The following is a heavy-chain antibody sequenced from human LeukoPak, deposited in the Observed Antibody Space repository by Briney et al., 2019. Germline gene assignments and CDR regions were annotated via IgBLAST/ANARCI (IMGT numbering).Heavy chain of an antibody. V-gene: IGHV3-53*01. CDR2: IYSGGST. Sequence: SGGSLRLSCAASGFTVNINYMSWVRQTPGKGLEWVSVIYSGGSTDYADSVRGRFTISRDDSKNTLYLQMSSLRAEDTAAYYCARDGIGGQQLVTLDYWGQGTLVTVSS. CDR3: ARDGIGGQQLVTLDY. CDR1: GFTVNINY. D-gene: IGHD6-13*01. J-gene: IGHJ4*02.